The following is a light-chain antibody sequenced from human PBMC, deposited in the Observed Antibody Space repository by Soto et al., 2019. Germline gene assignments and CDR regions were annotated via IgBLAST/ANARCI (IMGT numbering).Light chain of an antibody. CDR1: QSISSN. V-gene: IGKV3-15*01. Sequence: EIVMTQSPATLSVSPVERATPSFRASQSISSNLAWYQQKPGQAPRLLMFRTSSRATGFPARFSGSGSGTEFNLTISSLQSEDFGVYYCQQYNNWPRATFGGGTKVDIK. J-gene: IGKJ4*01. CDR3: QQYNNWPRAT. CDR2: RTS.